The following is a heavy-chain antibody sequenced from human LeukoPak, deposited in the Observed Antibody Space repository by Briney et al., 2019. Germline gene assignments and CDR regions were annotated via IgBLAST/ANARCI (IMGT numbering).Heavy chain of an antibody. J-gene: IGHJ4*02. CDR3: ARELSSSGYYFDS. D-gene: IGHD5-18*01. CDR1: GITLSNYG. Sequence: PGGSLRLSCAVSGITLSNYGMSWVRQAPGKGLEWVSSISSSSAYIWYADSVRGRFTISRDNAKNSLYLQMNSLRVEDTAVYYCARELSSSGYYFDSWGQGNLVTVSS. V-gene: IGHV3-21*01. CDR2: ISSSSAYI.